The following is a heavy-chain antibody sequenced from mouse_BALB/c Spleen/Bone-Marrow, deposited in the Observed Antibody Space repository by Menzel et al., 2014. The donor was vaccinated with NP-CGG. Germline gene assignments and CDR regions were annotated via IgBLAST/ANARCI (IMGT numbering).Heavy chain of an antibody. V-gene: IGHV7-3*02. CDR3: ARFPMDY. CDR1: GFTFTDYY. Sequence: EVQLQESGGGLVQPGGSLRLSCTTSGFTFTDYYMSWVRQPPGKALEWLAFIRNKAYGYTTEYSASVRGRFTISRDNSQSILYLQMNTLRAEDSATYDCARFPMDYWGQGTSVTVSS. J-gene: IGHJ4*01. CDR2: IRNKAYGYTT.